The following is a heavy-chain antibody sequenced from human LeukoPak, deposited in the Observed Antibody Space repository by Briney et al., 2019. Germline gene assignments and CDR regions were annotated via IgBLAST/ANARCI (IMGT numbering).Heavy chain of an antibody. J-gene: IGHJ4*02. Sequence: GRSLRLSCAASGFTFSSYWMSWVRQAPGKGLEWVANIKQDGSEKYYVDSVKGRFTISRDNAKNSLYLQMNSLRVEDTAVYYCATVRWGEYFDYWGQGTLVTVSS. CDR1: GFTFSSYW. CDR2: IKQDGSEK. V-gene: IGHV3-7*01. CDR3: ATVRWGEYFDY. D-gene: IGHD3-10*01.